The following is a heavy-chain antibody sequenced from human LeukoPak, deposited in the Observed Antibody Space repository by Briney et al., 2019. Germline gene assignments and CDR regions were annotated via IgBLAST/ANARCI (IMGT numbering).Heavy chain of an antibody. V-gene: IGHV3-48*02. J-gene: IGHJ4*02. D-gene: IGHD3-10*01. Sequence: PGGSLRLSCAASGFTFDEHAMHWVRQGPGKGLEWVSYISTSSSTIYYADSVKGRFTISRDNAKNSLYLQMNSLRDEDTAVYYCARGGVYFDYWGQGKLVTVSS. CDR3: ARGGVYFDY. CDR2: ISTSSSTI. CDR1: GFTFDEHA.